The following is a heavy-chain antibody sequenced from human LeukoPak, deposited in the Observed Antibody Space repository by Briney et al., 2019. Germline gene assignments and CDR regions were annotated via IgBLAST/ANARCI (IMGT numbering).Heavy chain of an antibody. D-gene: IGHD1-26*01. CDR2: ISGSGGST. Sequence: GGSLRLSCAASGFTFSSYAMSWVRQTPGKGLEWVSAISGSGGSTYYADSVKGRFTTSRDNSKNTLYLQMNSLRAEDTAVYYCAKDRVSGSYYNDAFDIWGQGTMVTVSS. V-gene: IGHV3-23*01. J-gene: IGHJ3*02. CDR1: GFTFSSYA. CDR3: AKDRVSGSYYNDAFDI.